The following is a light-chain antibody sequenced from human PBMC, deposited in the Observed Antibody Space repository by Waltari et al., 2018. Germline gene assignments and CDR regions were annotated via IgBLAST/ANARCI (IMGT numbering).Light chain of an antibody. CDR2: KAS. CDR1: QSISSW. CDR3: QHYNSPPYT. J-gene: IGKJ2*01. V-gene: IGKV1-5*03. Sequence: DIQMTQSPSTLSTSLDKRVTITCRASQSISSWLAWYQHKPGKAPKHLIYKASNLESGIPSRCRGSGAGTEFTLTISSLQPDDDATYYCQHYNSPPYTFGQGTKLEIK.